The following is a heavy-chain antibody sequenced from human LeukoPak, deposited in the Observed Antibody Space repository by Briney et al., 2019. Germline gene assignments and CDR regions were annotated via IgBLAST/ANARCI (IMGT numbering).Heavy chain of an antibody. CDR2: ISSSSSTI. CDR3: ASAKFDY. CDR1: GYTFSTYS. J-gene: IGHJ4*02. Sequence: PGGSLRLSCAASGYTFSTYSMNWVRQAPGKGLEWVSYISSSSSTIYYADSVKGRFTVSRDNAKNSLYLQMNSLRAEDTAVYYCASAKFDYWGQGTLVTVSS. V-gene: IGHV3-48*04.